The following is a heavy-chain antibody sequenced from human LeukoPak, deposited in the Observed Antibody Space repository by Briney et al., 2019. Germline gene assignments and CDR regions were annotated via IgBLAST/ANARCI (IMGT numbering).Heavy chain of an antibody. CDR3: ARLLDNDSSGDPDTFDM. V-gene: IGHV4-59*11. Sequence: PSETLSLTCSVSGGSISRHFWSWIRQPPGKGLDWIALIHYSGRTKYNPSLQSRVTIPIDTSENNFSLKLTSVTAADTAVYYCARLLDNDSSGDPDTFDMWGQGTVVSVSS. CDR1: GGSISRHF. CDR2: IHYSGRT. D-gene: IGHD3-22*01. J-gene: IGHJ3*02.